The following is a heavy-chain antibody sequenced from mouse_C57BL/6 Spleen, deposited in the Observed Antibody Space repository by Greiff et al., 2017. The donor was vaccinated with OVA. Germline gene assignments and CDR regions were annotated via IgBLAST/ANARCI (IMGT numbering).Heavy chain of an antibody. CDR1: GFTFSSYA. Sequence: DVKLVESGGGLVKPGGSLKLSCAASGFTFSSYAMSWVRQTPEKRLEWVATISDGGSYTYYPANVKGRFTISRDNAKNNLYLQMSHLKSEDTAMYYCARGGDRAWFAYWGQGTLVTVSA. CDR3: ARGGDRAWFAY. V-gene: IGHV5-4*03. J-gene: IGHJ3*01. D-gene: IGHD3-3*01. CDR2: ISDGGSYT.